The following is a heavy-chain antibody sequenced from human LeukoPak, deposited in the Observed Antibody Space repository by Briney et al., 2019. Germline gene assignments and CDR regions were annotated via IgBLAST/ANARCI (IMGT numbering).Heavy chain of an antibody. CDR2: IYPGDSDT. V-gene: IGHV5-51*01. D-gene: IGHD3-22*01. J-gene: IGHJ4*02. CDR3: ARRPYDSSGYYTHPFDY. CDR1: GYSFTSYW. Sequence: GESLKISCKGSGYSFTSYWIGWVRQMTGKGLEWMGIIYPGDSDTRYSPSFQGQVTISADKSISTAYLQWSSLKASDTAMYYCARRPYDSSGYYTHPFDYWGQGALVTVSS.